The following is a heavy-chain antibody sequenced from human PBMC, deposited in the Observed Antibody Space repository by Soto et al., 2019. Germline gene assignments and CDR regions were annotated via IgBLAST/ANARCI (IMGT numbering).Heavy chain of an antibody. J-gene: IGHJ4*02. CDR3: VLGGLETGYYRDMDY. CDR2: ISAYNGDT. D-gene: IGHD3-9*01. V-gene: IGHV1-18*04. CDR1: GYTFKNYG. Sequence: QDHLVQSGAEVKKPGASAKDSCKASGYTFKNYGINWVRQAPGRGLEWVAWISAYNGDTSYAQHFQGRVTGTTETFTNTAYMELRSLRPDDTAVYFCVLGGLETGYYRDMDYWGQGTLVSVSS.